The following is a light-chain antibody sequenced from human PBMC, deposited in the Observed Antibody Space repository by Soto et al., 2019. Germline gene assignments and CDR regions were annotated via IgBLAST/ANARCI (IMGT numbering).Light chain of an antibody. CDR2: SDN. V-gene: IGLV1-44*01. Sequence: QSVLTQPPSASGTPGQRVTISCSGSNSNIGRNTVNWYQQFPGAAPNLLIHSDNQRPSGVPDRFSGSRSGTSASLAISGLQSEYEAEYYCAAWDESPNVPVFGGGTKVTVL. CDR1: NSNIGRNT. CDR3: AAWDESPNVPV. J-gene: IGLJ3*02.